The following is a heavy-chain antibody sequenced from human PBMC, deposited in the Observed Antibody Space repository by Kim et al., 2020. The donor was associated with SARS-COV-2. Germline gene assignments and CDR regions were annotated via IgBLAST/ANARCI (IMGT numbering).Heavy chain of an antibody. D-gene: IGHD2-2*02. Sequence: GGSLRLSCAASGFTFSTYAMTWVRQAPGKGLEWVSTISGSGGSTYYADSVKGRFTISRDNSKNTLYLQMNSLRAEDTAVYYCARYLSPHYYGMDVWGQGTTVTVSS. J-gene: IGHJ6*02. V-gene: IGHV3-23*01. CDR3: ARYLSPHYYGMDV. CDR1: GFTFSTYA. CDR2: ISGSGGST.